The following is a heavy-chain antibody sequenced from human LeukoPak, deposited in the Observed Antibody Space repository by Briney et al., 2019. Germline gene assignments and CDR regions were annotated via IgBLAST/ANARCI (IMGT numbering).Heavy chain of an antibody. CDR2: IHYSGST. J-gene: IGHJ6*03. CDR3: ARTTEGYAGGPGYSYYYYMDV. V-gene: IGHV4-59*01. CDR1: GGSISSYY. D-gene: IGHD5-12*01. Sequence: SEALSLTCTVSGGSISSYYWSWIRQPPGKGLEWIGYIHYSGSTHYNPSLKSRVTISVDTSKNQVSLKLRSVTAADTAVYYCARTTEGYAGGPGYSYYYYMDVWGKGTTVTISS.